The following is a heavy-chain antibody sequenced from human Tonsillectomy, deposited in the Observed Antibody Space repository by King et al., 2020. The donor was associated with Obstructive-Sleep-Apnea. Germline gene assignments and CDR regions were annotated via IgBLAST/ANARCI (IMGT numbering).Heavy chain of an antibody. Sequence: QMQLQELGPGLVKPSQTLSLTCTVSGGSISSGGYYWNWIRQHPGKGLEWIGYIYYSGSTYYNPSLKSRVTISVDTSKNQFSLKLSSVTAADTAIYYCALGAGDWFYFDYWGQGTLVTVSS. D-gene: IGHD7-27*01. CDR2: IYYSGST. V-gene: IGHV4-31*03. J-gene: IGHJ4*02. CDR3: ALGAGDWFYFDY. CDR1: GGSISSGGYY.